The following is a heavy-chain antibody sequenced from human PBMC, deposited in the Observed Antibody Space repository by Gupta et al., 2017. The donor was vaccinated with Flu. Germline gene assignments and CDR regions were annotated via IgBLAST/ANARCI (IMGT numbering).Heavy chain of an antibody. V-gene: IGHV4-39*01. D-gene: IGHD3-22*01. CDR2: INYRGST. J-gene: IGHJ4*02. Sequence: IGQPPGKGLEWIGSINYRGSTYYNPSLKSRATISADMSKNQFSLNLRSAAAADTAVYYCASEPGSGSTYFDYWGQGTLGIVSS. CDR3: ASEPGSGSTYFDY.